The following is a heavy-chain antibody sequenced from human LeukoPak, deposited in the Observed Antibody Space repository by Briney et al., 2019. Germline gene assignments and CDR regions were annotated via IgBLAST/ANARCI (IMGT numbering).Heavy chain of an antibody. CDR3: ARVPVEANPLTWFDP. Sequence: GGSLRLSCAASGFTFSSYWMHWVRQVPGKGLAWVSRINSDGSTTNYADSVKGRFTISRDNAKNTLYLQMSSLRAEDTAVYYCARVPVEANPLTWFDPWGQGTLVTVSS. CDR1: GFTFSSYW. CDR2: INSDGSTT. D-gene: IGHD1-26*01. J-gene: IGHJ5*02. V-gene: IGHV3-74*01.